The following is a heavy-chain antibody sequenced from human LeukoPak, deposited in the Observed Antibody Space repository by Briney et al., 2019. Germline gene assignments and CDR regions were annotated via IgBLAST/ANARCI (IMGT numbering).Heavy chain of an antibody. CDR1: GFTFSSYW. CDR2: IKQDGSEK. D-gene: IGHD6-6*01. Sequence: VGSLRLSCAASGFTFSSYWMSWARQAPGKGLEWVANIKQDGSEKYYVDSVKGRFTISRDNAKNSLYLQMNSLRAEDTAVYYCARVAFRSSSYISGIDYWGQGTLVTVSS. V-gene: IGHV3-7*03. CDR3: ARVAFRSSSYISGIDY. J-gene: IGHJ4*02.